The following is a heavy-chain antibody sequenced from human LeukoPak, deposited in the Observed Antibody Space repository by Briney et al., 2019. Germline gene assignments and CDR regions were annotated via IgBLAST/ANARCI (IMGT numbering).Heavy chain of an antibody. D-gene: IGHD4-23*01. V-gene: IGHV4-31*03. Sequence: SETLSLTCTVSGGSISSGGYYWSWIRQHPGKGLEWIGYIYYSGSTYYNPSLKSRVTISVATSKNQFSLKLSSVTASDTAVYYCARIAVVTPAEYFQHWGQGTLVTVSS. J-gene: IGHJ1*01. CDR1: GGSISSGGYY. CDR3: ARIAVVTPAEYFQH. CDR2: IYYSGST.